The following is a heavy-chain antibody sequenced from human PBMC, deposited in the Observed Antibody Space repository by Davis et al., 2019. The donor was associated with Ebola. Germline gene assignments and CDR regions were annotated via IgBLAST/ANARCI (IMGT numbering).Heavy chain of an antibody. D-gene: IGHD1-20*01. CDR3: AKAGFNNWIFYGMDV. CDR2: ISYDGSNK. V-gene: IGHV3-30*18. J-gene: IGHJ6*02. Sequence: SPNLPCAASGFTFSSYCMHWLRQAPGKGLAWVAVISYDGSNKYYADSVKGRFTISRDNSKNTLYLQMNSLRAEDTAVYYCAKAGFNNWIFYGMDVWGQGTTVTVSS. CDR1: GFTFSSYC.